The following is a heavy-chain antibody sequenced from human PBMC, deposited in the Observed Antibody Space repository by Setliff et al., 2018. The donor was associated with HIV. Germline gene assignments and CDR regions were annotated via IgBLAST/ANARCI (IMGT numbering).Heavy chain of an antibody. Sequence: GGSLRLSCAVSGFTLSSSWMHWVRQAPGKGLVWVSRINSDGSRTSYADSVKGRFTISRDNSKNTLYLQMNSLRAEDTAVYYCARGGFGVVIIERLGVDYWGQGTKVTVSS. J-gene: IGHJ4*02. D-gene: IGHD3-3*01. CDR2: INSDGSRT. CDR1: GFTLSSSW. CDR3: ARGGFGVVIIERLGVDY. V-gene: IGHV3-74*01.